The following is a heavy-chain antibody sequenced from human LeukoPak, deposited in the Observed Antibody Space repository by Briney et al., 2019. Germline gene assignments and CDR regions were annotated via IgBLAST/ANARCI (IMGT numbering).Heavy chain of an antibody. Sequence: PSGTLSLTCAVSGDSISSSYWWSWVRPPPGKGLEWIGEIYHSGSTNYNPSLKSRLTISVDKSKNHFSLKLNSVTAADTSVYYCARSLRYFRWFDPWGQGTLVTVSS. V-gene: IGHV4-4*02. D-gene: IGHD3-9*01. CDR2: IYHSGST. CDR1: GDSISSSYW. CDR3: ARSLRYFRWFDP. J-gene: IGHJ5*02.